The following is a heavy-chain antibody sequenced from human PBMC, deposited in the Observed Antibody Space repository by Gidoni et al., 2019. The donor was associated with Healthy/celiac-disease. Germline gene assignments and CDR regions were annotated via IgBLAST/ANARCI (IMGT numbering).Heavy chain of an antibody. J-gene: IGHJ4*02. CDR2: ISYDGSNK. V-gene: IGHV3-30*18. CDR1: GFTFSSYG. D-gene: IGHD2-21*01. Sequence: QVQLVESGGGVVQPGRSLRLYCAASGFTFSSYGMHWVRQAPGQGLEWVAVISYDGSNKYYADSVKGRFTISRDNSKNTLYLQMNSLRAEDTAVYYCAKRYCGGDCYYFDYWGQGTLVTVSS. CDR3: AKRYCGGDCYYFDY.